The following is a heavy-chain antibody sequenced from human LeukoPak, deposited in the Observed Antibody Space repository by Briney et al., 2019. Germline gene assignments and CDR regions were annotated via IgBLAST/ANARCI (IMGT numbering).Heavy chain of an antibody. D-gene: IGHD6-6*01. Sequence: GGSLRLSCAASGFTFTNAWMTWVRQAPGKGLEWVGRIKSNIDGGTTDLAAPVKGRLAISRDDSKNTLYLQMNSLKTEDTAVYYCTTAPFRIASRDYWGPGTLVTVSS. V-gene: IGHV3-15*01. CDR3: TTAPFRIASRDY. J-gene: IGHJ4*02. CDR2: IKSNIDGGTT. CDR1: GFTFTNAW.